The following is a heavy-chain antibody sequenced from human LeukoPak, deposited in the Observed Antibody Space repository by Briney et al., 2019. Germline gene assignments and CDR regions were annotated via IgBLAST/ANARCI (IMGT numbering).Heavy chain of an antibody. CDR2: LSSSGGAT. Sequence: GGSLRLSCVASGFTFSNYAMSWVRQASGKGLEWVSILSSSGGATYYADSVKGRFTISRDNSKNTLYLQMNSLRAEDTAVYYCAKKRVITTPAAIDWYFDLWGRGTLLTVSS. CDR1: GFTFSNYA. V-gene: IGHV3-23*01. CDR3: AKKRVITTPAAIDWYFDL. J-gene: IGHJ2*01. D-gene: IGHD2-2*01.